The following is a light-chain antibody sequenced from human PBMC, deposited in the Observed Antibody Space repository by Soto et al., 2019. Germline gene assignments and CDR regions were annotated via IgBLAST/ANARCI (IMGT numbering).Light chain of an antibody. V-gene: IGKV1-9*01. CDR2: AAS. Sequence: DIQLTQSPSFLSPSIGESVTITCRASQVISTSLAWYQVKPGKAPKLLIYAASTLESGVPSRFSATVSGTEFSLTITSLQSEDFAVYYCQQYNNWPITFGQGTRLEIK. CDR3: QQYNNWPIT. CDR1: QVISTS. J-gene: IGKJ5*01.